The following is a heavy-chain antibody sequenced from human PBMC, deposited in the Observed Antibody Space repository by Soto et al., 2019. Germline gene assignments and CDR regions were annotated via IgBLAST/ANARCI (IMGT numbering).Heavy chain of an antibody. V-gene: IGHV3-7*01. CDR2: IKQDGSEK. Sequence: TGGSLRLSCAASGFTFTDYYMSWIHQAPGKGLEWVANIKQDGSEKYYVDSVKGRFTISRDNAKNSLYLQMNSLRAEDTAVYYCARSIAARLNWFDPWGQGTLVTVSS. CDR1: GFTFTDYY. CDR3: ARSIAARLNWFDP. J-gene: IGHJ5*02. D-gene: IGHD6-6*01.